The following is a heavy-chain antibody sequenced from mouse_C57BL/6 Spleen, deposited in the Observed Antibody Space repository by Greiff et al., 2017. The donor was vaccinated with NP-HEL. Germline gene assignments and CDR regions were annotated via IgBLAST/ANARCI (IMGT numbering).Heavy chain of an antibody. V-gene: IGHV1-64*01. D-gene: IGHD2-5*01. CDR3: AKAYYSNYDDYFDY. J-gene: IGHJ2*01. CDR2: IHPNSGST. Sequence: QVQLQQPGAELVKPGASVKLSCKASGYTFTSYWMHWVKQRPGQGLEWIGMIHPNSGSTNYNEKFKSKATLTVDKSSSTAYMQLSSLTSEDSAVYYCAKAYYSNYDDYFDYWGQGTTLTVSS. CDR1: GYTFTSYW.